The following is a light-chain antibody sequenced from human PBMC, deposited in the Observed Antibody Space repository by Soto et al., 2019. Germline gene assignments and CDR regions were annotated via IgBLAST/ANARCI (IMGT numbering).Light chain of an antibody. V-gene: IGLV1-40*01. J-gene: IGLJ2*01. Sequence: QSVLTQPPSVSGAPGQRVTISCTGSSSNIGAGYDVHWYQQLPGTAPKLLIYGNSNRPSGVPDRFSGSKSGTSASLAIAGLQAEDEADYCCQSYDSSQVVFGGGTKLTVL. CDR1: SSNIGAGYD. CDR2: GNS. CDR3: QSYDSSQVV.